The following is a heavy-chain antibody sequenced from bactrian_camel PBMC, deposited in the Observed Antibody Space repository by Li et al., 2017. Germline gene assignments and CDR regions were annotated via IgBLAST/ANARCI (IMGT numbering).Heavy chain of an antibody. CDR2: ITASGRST. CDR1: GFTFSGSD. Sequence: HVQLVESGGGLEQPGGSLTLSCAASGFTFSGSDMKWLRQAPGKGLEWVSVITASGRSTDYAESVKGRFTISRDNAKSTPYLQLSNVGPGDTATYYCAKAFYALSESYHVKGQGTQVTVSS. J-gene: IGHJ4*01. D-gene: IGHD1*01. V-gene: IGHV3S1*01.